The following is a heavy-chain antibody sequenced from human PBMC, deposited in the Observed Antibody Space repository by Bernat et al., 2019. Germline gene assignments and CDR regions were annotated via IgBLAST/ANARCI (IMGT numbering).Heavy chain of an antibody. J-gene: IGHJ4*02. D-gene: IGHD3-3*01. Sequence: QVQLVQSGAEVKKPGASVKVSCKASGYTFTSYYMHWVRQAPGQGLEWMGGIIPIFGTANYAQKFQGRVTITADKSTSTAYMELSSLRSEDTAVYYCARGLFLEWLFDYWGQGTLVTVSS. CDR3: ARGLFLEWLFDY. CDR2: IIPIFGTA. CDR1: GYTFTSYY. V-gene: IGHV1-69*06.